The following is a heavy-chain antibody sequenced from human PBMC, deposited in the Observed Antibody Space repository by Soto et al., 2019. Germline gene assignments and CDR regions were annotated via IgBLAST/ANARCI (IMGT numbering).Heavy chain of an antibody. CDR2: IYYSGST. CDR3: ARTDYSNYVLGYYGMDV. D-gene: IGHD4-4*01. J-gene: IGHJ6*02. Sequence: ASETLSLTCTVSGGSISSYYWSWIRQPPGKGLEWIGYIYYSGSTNYNPSLKSRVTISVDTSKNQFSLKLSSVTAADTAVYYCARTDYSNYVLGYYGMDVWGQGTTVTVSS. CDR1: GGSISSYY. V-gene: IGHV4-59*01.